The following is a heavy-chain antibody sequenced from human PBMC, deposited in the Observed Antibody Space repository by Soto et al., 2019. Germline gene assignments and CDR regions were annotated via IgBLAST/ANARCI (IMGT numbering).Heavy chain of an antibody. CDR1: GYTFTGYY. J-gene: IGHJ4*02. D-gene: IGHD3-22*01. CDR3: ASRDSSANFDY. Sequence: GASVKFSCKASGYTFTGYYMHWVRQAPGQGLEWMGWINPNSGGTSYAQKFQGRVTMTRDTSISTAYMELSRLRSDDTAVYYCASRDSSANFDYWGQGTLVTVSS. CDR2: INPNSGGT. V-gene: IGHV1-2*02.